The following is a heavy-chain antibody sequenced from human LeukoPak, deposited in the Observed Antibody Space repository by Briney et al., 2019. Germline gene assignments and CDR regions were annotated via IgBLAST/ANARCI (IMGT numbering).Heavy chain of an antibody. V-gene: IGHV4-4*09. CDR2: IYISGDK. CDR3: AKTARTFRS. D-gene: IGHD1-7*01. Sequence: SETLSLTCSVSGDSISSSYWSWIRQAPGKGLECIGYIYISGDKIYNPSLKGRATLPLDTSNNQFSLRLTSVSAADTAVYYCAKTARTFRSWGPGILVTVSS. CDR1: GDSISSSY. J-gene: IGHJ5*02.